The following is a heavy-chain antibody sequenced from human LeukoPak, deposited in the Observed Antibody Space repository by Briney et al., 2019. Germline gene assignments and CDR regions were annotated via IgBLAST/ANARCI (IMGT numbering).Heavy chain of an antibody. Sequence: SETLSPTCTVSGGSISSFSWNWIRQPAEKGLEWIGRMYTSGSTNYNPSLKSRVTMSVDTSKNQFSLKVNSVTAADTAVYYCAREVSLISSIGDWFDPWGQGILVTVSS. J-gene: IGHJ5*02. V-gene: IGHV4-4*07. D-gene: IGHD6-6*01. CDR2: MYTSGST. CDR1: GGSISSFS. CDR3: AREVSLISSIGDWFDP.